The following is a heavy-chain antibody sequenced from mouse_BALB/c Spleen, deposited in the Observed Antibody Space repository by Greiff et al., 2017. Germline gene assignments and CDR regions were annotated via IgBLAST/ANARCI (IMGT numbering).Heavy chain of an antibody. J-gene: IGHJ4*01. V-gene: IGHV1S81*02. CDR1: GYTFTSYY. CDR2: INPSNGGT. CDR3: TGGSNYYAMDY. Sequence: QVQLQQSGAELVKPGASVKLSCKASGYTFTSYYMYWVKQRPGQGLEWIGEINPSNGGTNFNEKFKSKATLTVDKSSSTAYMQLSSLTSEDSAVYYCTGGSNYYAMDYWGQGTSVTVSS.